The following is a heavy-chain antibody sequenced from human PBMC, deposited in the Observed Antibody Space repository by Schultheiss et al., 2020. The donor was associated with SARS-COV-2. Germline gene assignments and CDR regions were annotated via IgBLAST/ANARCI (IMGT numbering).Heavy chain of an antibody. CDR1: GGTFSSYA. J-gene: IGHJ4*02. D-gene: IGHD3-10*01. CDR2: INAGNGNT. V-gene: IGHV1-18*01. Sequence: ASVKVSCKASGGTFSSYAISWVRQAPGQGLEWMGWINAGNGNTNYAQKLQDRVTMTTDTSTSTAYMELSSLRSEDTAVYYCARGDLPGMVQGVKARDYWGQGTLVTVSS. CDR3: ARGDLPGMVQGVKARDY.